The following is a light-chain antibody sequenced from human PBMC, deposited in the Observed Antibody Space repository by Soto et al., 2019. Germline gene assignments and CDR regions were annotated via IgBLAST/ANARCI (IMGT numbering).Light chain of an antibody. CDR3: QQYNNWPYP. Sequence: EIVMTQSPATLSVSPGERATLSCRASQSVSSNLAWYQQKPGQAPRLLIYGASTRATGIPARFSGSRSGTEFTLTISSLQAEDFAVNYCQQYNNWPYPFGQGTKLEIK. CDR1: QSVSSN. V-gene: IGKV3-15*01. CDR2: GAS. J-gene: IGKJ2*01.